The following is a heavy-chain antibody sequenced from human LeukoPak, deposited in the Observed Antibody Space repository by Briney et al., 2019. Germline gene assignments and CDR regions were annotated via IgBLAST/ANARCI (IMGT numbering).Heavy chain of an antibody. CDR1: GFTFSDYW. V-gene: IGHV3-74*01. D-gene: IGHD2/OR15-2a*01. J-gene: IGHJ4*02. CDR3: AREGPRGNSQFDY. Sequence: PGGSLRLSCAASGFTFSDYWMHWVRQVPGKGLVWVSRINPDGSFTNHADSVKGRFTISRDNSKDTLFLQMNSLRAEDTAVYYCAREGPRGNSQFDYWGQGTLVTVSS. CDR2: INPDGSFT.